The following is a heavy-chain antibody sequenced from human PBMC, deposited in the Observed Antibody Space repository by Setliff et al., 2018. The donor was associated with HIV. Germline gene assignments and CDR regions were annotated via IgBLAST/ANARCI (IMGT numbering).Heavy chain of an antibody. CDR1: GFSFSRYG. CDR3: AKDTEQLVYYFDS. D-gene: IGHD6-6*01. Sequence: PGGSLRLSCAVSGFSFSRYGMHWVRQAPGRGLEWVAVIWKDGSKIYYADSVKGRFTISRDNSKNTLNLQMNDLRPEDTAVYYCAKDTEQLVYYFDSWGQGMMVTVSS. J-gene: IGHJ4*02. CDR2: IWKDGSKI. V-gene: IGHV3-30*02.